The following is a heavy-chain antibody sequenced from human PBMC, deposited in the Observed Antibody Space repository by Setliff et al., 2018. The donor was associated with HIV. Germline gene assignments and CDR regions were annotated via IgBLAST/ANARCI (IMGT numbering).Heavy chain of an antibody. CDR1: GGTFNINA. D-gene: IGHD6-6*01. Sequence: SVKVSCKSSGGTFNINAVTWVRQAPGQGLEWVGAIIPLFGTANYAQKFQGRVTITADDSTSTVYMEVRSLRSADTAVYYCSKVSEHRTSSGSFYYYMDVWGEGTTVTVSS. CDR2: IIPLFGTA. CDR3: SKVSEHRTSSGSFYYYMDV. V-gene: IGHV1-69*13. J-gene: IGHJ6*03.